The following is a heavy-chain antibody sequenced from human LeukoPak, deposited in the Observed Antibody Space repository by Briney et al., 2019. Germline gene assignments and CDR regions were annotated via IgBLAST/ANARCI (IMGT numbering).Heavy chain of an antibody. CDR1: GGSISSYY. D-gene: IGHD2-21*01. CDR2: IYYSGST. J-gene: IGHJ2*01. CDR3: ARDAIPPYWYFDL. Sequence: TSETLSLTCSVSGGSISSYYWGWIRQPPGKGLEWIGSIYYSGSTYYNPSLKSRVTISVDTSKNQFSLKLSSVTAADTAVYYCARDAIPPYWYFDLWGRGTLVTVSS. V-gene: IGHV4-39*07.